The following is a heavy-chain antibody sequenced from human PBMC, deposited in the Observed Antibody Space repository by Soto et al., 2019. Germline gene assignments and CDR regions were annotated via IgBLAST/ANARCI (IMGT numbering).Heavy chain of an antibody. V-gene: IGHV5-51*01. D-gene: IGHD3-10*01. J-gene: IGHJ5*02. CDR3: ARGYFDSGHGYDL. CDR2: IFTRDSET. CDR1: GHLFNNHW. Sequence: ESLKISCKGPGHLFNNHWIGWVRQTPRKGLEWMGLIFTRDSETKTSPSFQGHVSFSVDNSINTVYLQWTSLKTTDTGIYFCARGYFDSGHGYDLWGQGTLVTVSS.